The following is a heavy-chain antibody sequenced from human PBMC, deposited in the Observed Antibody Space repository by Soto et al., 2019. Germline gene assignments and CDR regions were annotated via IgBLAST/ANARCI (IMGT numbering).Heavy chain of an antibody. V-gene: IGHV1-3*04. J-gene: IGHJ4*01. CDR3: ASVYSSSSNW. Sequence: QVQLVQSGAEVKKPGASVKVSCKASGYVFTSYAMHWVRQAPGQGLEWMGWINTGNGNTKYSQKFQGRVTITGDTPASTAYMELSSLTPEDTAVYYCASVYSSSSNWWGHGTLVTVSS. CDR2: INTGNGNT. CDR1: GYVFTSYA. D-gene: IGHD6-6*01.